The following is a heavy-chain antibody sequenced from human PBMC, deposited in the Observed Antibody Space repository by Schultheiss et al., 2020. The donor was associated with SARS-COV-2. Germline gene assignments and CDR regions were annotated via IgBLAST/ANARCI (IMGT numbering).Heavy chain of an antibody. CDR3: AKDSDILTGYHYYFDY. CDR2: IYSGGST. Sequence: GSLRLSCAASGFTFSSYAMSWVRQAPGKGLEWVSVIYSGGSTYYADSVKGRFTISRDNSKNTLYLQMNSLRAEDTAVYYCAKDSDILTGYHYYFDYWGQGTLVTVSS. V-gene: IGHV3-66*01. CDR1: GFTFSSYA. D-gene: IGHD3-9*01. J-gene: IGHJ4*02.